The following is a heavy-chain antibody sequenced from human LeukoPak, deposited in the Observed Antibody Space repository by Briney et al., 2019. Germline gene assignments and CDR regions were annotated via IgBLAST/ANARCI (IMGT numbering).Heavy chain of an antibody. J-gene: IGHJ5*02. Sequence: PGGSLRLSCAASGFTFSSYWMHWVRQAPGKGLVWVSRINSDGSSTSYADSVKGRFTISRDNAKNTLYLQMNSLRAEDTAVYYCARDLYCSSTSCHYNWFDPWGQGTLVTVSS. D-gene: IGHD2-2*01. CDR2: INSDGSST. CDR3: ARDLYCSSTSCHYNWFDP. V-gene: IGHV3-74*01. CDR1: GFTFSSYW.